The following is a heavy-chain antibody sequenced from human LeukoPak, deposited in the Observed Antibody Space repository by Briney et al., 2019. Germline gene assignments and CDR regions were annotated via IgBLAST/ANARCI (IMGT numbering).Heavy chain of an antibody. CDR3: ARLTSSTGSPRYYYYYYYMDV. V-gene: IGHV4-38-2*01. CDR1: GYSISSGYY. CDR2: IYHRGST. J-gene: IGHJ6*03. Sequence: SETLSLTCAVSGYSISSGYYWGWVRQPPGKGLEWIGSIYHRGSTYYNPSLKSRVTISVDTSKNQFSLKLSSVTAADTAVYYCARLTSSTGSPRYYYYYYYMDVWGKGTTVTVSS. D-gene: IGHD2-2*01.